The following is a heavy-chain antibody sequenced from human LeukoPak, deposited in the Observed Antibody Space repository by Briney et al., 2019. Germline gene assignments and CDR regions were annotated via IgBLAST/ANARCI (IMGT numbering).Heavy chain of an antibody. J-gene: IGHJ4*02. CDR1: GFMSTSYA. D-gene: IGHD3-22*01. CDR3: AKGQYSFDSSGYYR. Sequence: GGSLRLSCAASGFMSTSYAMSWVRQAPGEGLECVSEVRGNGVSTLHADSVKGRFTISRDNSKNTLYLQMNSLRDEDTAVYYCAKGQYSFDSSGYYRWGQGTLVTVSS. CDR2: VRGNGVST. V-gene: IGHV3-23*01.